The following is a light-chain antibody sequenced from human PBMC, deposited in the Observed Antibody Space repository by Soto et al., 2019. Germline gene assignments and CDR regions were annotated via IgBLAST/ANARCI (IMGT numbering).Light chain of an antibody. CDR3: LQHDNFPWT. Sequence: QMPQSPSALAASVGDRLIITGWASQDIGSDLAWYQQKPGKAPEXXIYAASNLQSGVPSRFSGRGSGTEFTLTISSLQPEDFETYYCLQHDNFPWTFGQGTKVDIK. CDR2: AAS. CDR1: QDIGSD. J-gene: IGKJ1*01. V-gene: IGKV1-17*01.